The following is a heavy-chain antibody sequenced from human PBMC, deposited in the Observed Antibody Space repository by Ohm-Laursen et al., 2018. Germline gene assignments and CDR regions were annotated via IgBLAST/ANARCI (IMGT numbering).Heavy chain of an antibody. CDR2: IYYSGST. V-gene: IGHV4-59*08. J-gene: IGHJ4*02. D-gene: IGHD6-19*01. CDR3: ARQQWLVRDY. Sequence: SDTLSLTCTVSGGSISSYYWSWIRQPPGKGLEWIGYIYYSGSTNYNPSLKSRVTISVDTSKNQFSLKLSSVTAADTAVYYCARQQWLVRDYWGQGTLVTVSS. CDR1: GGSISSYY.